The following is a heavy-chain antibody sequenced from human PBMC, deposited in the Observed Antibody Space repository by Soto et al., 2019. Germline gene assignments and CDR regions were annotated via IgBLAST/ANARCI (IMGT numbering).Heavy chain of an antibody. J-gene: IGHJ2*01. CDR1: GFTFSSYS. D-gene: IGHD4-17*01. Sequence: EVQLVESGGGLVQPGGSLRLSCAASGFTFSSYSMNWVRQAPGKGLEWVSYISSSSSTIYYADSVKGRFTISRDNAKNSLYLQMNSLRDEDTAVYYCARDFTTVTNWYFDLWGRGTLVTVSS. CDR3: ARDFTTVTNWYFDL. V-gene: IGHV3-48*02. CDR2: ISSSSSTI.